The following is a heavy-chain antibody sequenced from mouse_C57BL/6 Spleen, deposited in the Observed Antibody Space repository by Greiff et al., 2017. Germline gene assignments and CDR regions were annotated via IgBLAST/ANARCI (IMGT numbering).Heavy chain of an antibody. Sequence: QVQLQQPGAELVKPGASVKMSCKASGYTFTSYWITWVKQRPGQGLEWIGDIYPGSGSTNYNEKFKSKATLTVDTSSSTAYMQLSSLTSEDSAVYYCARSEYDEGYYAMDYWGQGTSVTVSS. CDR1: GYTFTSYW. V-gene: IGHV1-55*01. D-gene: IGHD2-4*01. CDR2: IYPGSGST. CDR3: ARSEYDEGYYAMDY. J-gene: IGHJ4*01.